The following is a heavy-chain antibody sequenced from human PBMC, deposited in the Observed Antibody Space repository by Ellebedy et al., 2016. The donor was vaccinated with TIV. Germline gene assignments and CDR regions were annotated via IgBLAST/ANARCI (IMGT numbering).Heavy chain of an antibody. CDR2: ISAYNGNT. CDR1: GYTFTSYG. Sequence: ASVKVSCKASGYTFTSYGINWVRQAPGQGLEWMGWISAYNGNTNYAQKLQGRVTMTTDTSTSTAYMELRSLRSDDTAVYYCAREFSALWFGESLSGMDVWGQGTTVTVSS. J-gene: IGHJ6*02. D-gene: IGHD3-10*01. CDR3: AREFSALWFGESLSGMDV. V-gene: IGHV1-18*01.